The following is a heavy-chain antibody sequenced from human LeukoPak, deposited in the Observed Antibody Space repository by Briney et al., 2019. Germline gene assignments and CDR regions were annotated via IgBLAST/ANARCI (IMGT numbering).Heavy chain of an antibody. Sequence: PSETLSLTCAVYGGSFSGYYWSWIRQPPGKGLEWIGEINHSGSTNYNPSLKSRVTISVDTSKNQFSLKLSSVTAADTAVYYCARVGGYCSGGSCYYDYFDYWGQGTLVTVSS. V-gene: IGHV4-34*01. D-gene: IGHD2-15*01. CDR2: INHSGST. CDR3: ARVGGYCSGGSCYYDYFDY. CDR1: GGSFSGYY. J-gene: IGHJ4*02.